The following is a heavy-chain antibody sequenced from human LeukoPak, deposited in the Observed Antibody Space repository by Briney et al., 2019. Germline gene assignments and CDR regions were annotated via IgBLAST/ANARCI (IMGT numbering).Heavy chain of an antibody. CDR1: GFTFDDYG. CDR3: ASGDSSGYYPFDY. V-gene: IGHV3-20*01. Sequence: PGGSLRLSCAASGFTFDDYGMSWVRQAPGKGLEWVSGINWNGGSTGYADSVKGRFTISRDNAKNSLYLQMNSLRAEDTALYHCASGDSSGYYPFDYWGQGTLVTVSS. J-gene: IGHJ4*02. D-gene: IGHD3-22*01. CDR2: INWNGGST.